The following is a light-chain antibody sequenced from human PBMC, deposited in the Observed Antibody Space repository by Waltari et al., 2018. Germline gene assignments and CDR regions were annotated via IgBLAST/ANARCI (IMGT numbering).Light chain of an antibody. V-gene: IGKV4-1*01. Sequence: DIVMTQSPDSLAVSLGERATINCKSSQSVLFSSHNENYLAWYQQKPGQPPKLLIYWASNRESGVPDRLSGSGSGTDFTLTISSLQAEDVAVYYCQQYYSIPRSFGQGTKLEIK. J-gene: IGKJ2*03. CDR1: QSVLFSSHNENY. CDR2: WAS. CDR3: QQYYSIPRS.